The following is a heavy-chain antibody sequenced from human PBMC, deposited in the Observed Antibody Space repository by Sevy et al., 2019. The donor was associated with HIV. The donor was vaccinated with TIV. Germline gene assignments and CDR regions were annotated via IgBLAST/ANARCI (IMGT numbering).Heavy chain of an antibody. CDR2: ISSSSGNI. Sequence: GGSLRLSCVASGFTFTNYNMNWVRQAPGKGLEWVSSISSSSGNIYYEDSVKGRFTISRDNAKNSLYLQMNSLRAEDKAVYYEAREEDDIDRISDGGIDCWGQGTLVTVSS. D-gene: IGHD2-15*01. J-gene: IGHJ4*02. CDR3: AREEDDIDRISDGGIDC. V-gene: IGHV3-21*01. CDR1: GFTFTNYN.